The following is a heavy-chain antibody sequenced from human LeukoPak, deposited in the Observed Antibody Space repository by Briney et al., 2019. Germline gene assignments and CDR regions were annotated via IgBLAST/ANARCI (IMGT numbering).Heavy chain of an antibody. CDR1: GGSFSGYY. CDR2: TNHSGST. CDR3: ARGYSSTPG. Sequence: SETLSLTCAVYGGSFSGYYWSWIRQPPGKGLEWIGETNHSGSTNYNPSLKSRVTISVDTSKNQFSLKLSSVTAADTAVYYCARGYSSTPGWGQGTLVTVSS. J-gene: IGHJ4*02. D-gene: IGHD6-13*01. V-gene: IGHV4-34*01.